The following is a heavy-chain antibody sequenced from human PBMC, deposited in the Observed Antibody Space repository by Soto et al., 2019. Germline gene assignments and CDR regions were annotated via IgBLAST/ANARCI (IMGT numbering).Heavy chain of an antibody. J-gene: IGHJ4*02. CDR3: AKRRGAGGHFDY. D-gene: IGHD2-15*01. Sequence: DVQLLESGGGLVQPEGSLRLSCAASGFTFSSYAMGWVRQGPGKGLEWVAVVSIGGSTHYADSVRDRFTISRDNSKNTLSLQMNSLTAEDTAVYCCAKRRGAGGHFDYWGQGALVTLSS. CDR2: VSIGGST. V-gene: IGHV3-23*01. CDR1: GFTFSSYA.